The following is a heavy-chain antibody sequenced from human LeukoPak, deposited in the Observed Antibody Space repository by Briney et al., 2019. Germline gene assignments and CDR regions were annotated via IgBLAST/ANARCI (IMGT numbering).Heavy chain of an antibody. CDR3: ARDLSSSWNTKGDAFDI. D-gene: IGHD6-13*01. Sequence: GASVKVSCKTSGYTFTSYTMNWVRQAPGQGLEWMGWINTNTGNPAYAQGFTGRFVFSLDTSVSTAYLQISSLKAGDTAVYYCARDLSSSWNTKGDAFDIWGQGTMVTVSS. V-gene: IGHV7-4-1*02. CDR2: INTNTGNP. CDR1: GYTFTSYT. J-gene: IGHJ3*02.